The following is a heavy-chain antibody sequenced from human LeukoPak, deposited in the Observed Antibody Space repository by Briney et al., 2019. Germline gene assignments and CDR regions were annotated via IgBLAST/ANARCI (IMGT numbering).Heavy chain of an antibody. CDR2: ISSSSSYI. V-gene: IGHV3-21*01. CDR3: ARDLWSSPMFDY. D-gene: IGHD2-21*01. Sequence: GGSLRLSCAASGFTFSSYSMNWVRQAPGKGLEWVSSISSSSSYIYYADSVKGRFTISRDNAKNSLYLQMNSPRAEDTAVYYCARDLWSSPMFDYWGQGTLVTVSS. CDR1: GFTFSSYS. J-gene: IGHJ4*02.